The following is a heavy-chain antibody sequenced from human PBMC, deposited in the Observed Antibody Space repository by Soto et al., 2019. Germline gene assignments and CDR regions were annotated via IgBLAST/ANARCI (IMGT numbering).Heavy chain of an antibody. V-gene: IGHV4-59*08. D-gene: IGHD3-22*01. CDR3: ARLGGHYQAFDR. CDR1: GGSISSSY. Sequence: SETLSLTCTVSGGSISSSYWSWIRQPPGKGLEWIGYIYDSGSTYYNSSLKSRVTMSVDTSKNQFSLKLSSVTAADTAVYYCARLGGHYQAFDRWGQGTLVTVSS. CDR2: IYDSGST. J-gene: IGHJ4*01.